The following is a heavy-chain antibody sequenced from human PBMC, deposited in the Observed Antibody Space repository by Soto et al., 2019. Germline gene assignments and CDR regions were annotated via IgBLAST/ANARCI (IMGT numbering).Heavy chain of an antibody. Sequence: QVQLVQSGAEVKKPGASVKISCKASGYTFTRYTVNWVRQAPGQRLEWMGWINPDNGNTKSSQKFQDRVIITRDTSASTAYMDLSSLRSEDTAVYYCARGIATGELEPWGQGTLVTVSS. D-gene: IGHD2-15*01. CDR1: GYTFTRYT. CDR3: ARGIATGELEP. V-gene: IGHV1-3*01. CDR2: INPDNGNT. J-gene: IGHJ5*02.